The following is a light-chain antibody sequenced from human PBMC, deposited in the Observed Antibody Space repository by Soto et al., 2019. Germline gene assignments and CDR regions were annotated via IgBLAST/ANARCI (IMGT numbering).Light chain of an antibody. CDR3: CSDTSRSTLV. CDR2: EVT. V-gene: IGLV2-14*01. J-gene: IGLJ2*01. Sequence: QSALTQPASVSGSPGQSITISCTGTNSDVGGFNYVSWYQQHPDKAPKLIIFEVTDRPSGVSNRFSGSKSGNTASLTISGLQSEYEAEYYCCSDTSRSTLVFGGGTKLTVL. CDR1: NSDVGGFNY.